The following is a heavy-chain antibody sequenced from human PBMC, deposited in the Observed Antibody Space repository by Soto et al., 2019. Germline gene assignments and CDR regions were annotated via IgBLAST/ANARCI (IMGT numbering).Heavy chain of an antibody. CDR3: ARVSAAGAPHYCYGMDV. V-gene: IGHV3-48*02. Sequence: EVQLVESGGGLVQPGGSLRLSCAASGFTFSSYSMNWVRQAPGKGLEWVSYISSSSSTIYYADSVKGRFTISRDNAKNSLYLQMNSLRDEDTAVYYCARVSAAGAPHYCYGMDVWGQGTTVTVSS. CDR2: ISSSSSTI. J-gene: IGHJ6*02. CDR1: GFTFSSYS.